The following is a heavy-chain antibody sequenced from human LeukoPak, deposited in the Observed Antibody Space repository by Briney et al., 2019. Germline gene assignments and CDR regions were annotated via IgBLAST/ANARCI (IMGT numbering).Heavy chain of an antibody. Sequence: PSQTLSLTCTVSGGSISSGSYYWSWIRQPAGKGLEWIGRIYTSGSTNYNPFLKSRVTISVDTSKNQFSLKLSSVTAADTAVYYCLGYYDSSTGYFDYWGQGTLVTVSS. J-gene: IGHJ4*02. CDR3: LGYYDSSTGYFDY. CDR2: IYTSGST. D-gene: IGHD3-22*01. CDR1: GGSISSGSYY. V-gene: IGHV4-61*02.